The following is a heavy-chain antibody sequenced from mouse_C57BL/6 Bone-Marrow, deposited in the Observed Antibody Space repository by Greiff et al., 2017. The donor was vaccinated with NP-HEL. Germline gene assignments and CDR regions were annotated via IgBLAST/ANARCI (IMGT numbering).Heavy chain of an antibody. CDR2: IYPSDSET. CDR3: ARSHFSPYAMDY. J-gene: IGHJ4*01. V-gene: IGHV1-61*01. CDR1: GYTFTSYW. D-gene: IGHD1-2*01. Sequence: VKLQQPGAELVRPGSSVKLSCKASGYTFTSYWMDWVKQRPGQGLEWIGNIYPSDSETHYNQKFKDKATLTVDKSSSTAYMQLSSLTSEDSAVYYCARSHFSPYAMDYWGQGTSVTVSS.